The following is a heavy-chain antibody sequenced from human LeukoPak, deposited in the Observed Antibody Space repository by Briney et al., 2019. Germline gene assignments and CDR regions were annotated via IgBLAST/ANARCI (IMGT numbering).Heavy chain of an antibody. Sequence: GGSLRLSCAASGFTFSNYAMSWVRQAPGKGLEWASAIGSSGGPTYYANSVKGRFTISRDNSKNTLYLHMNSLSAEDTAVYYCAKDIDNGDYVVYWGQGTLVTVSS. V-gene: IGHV3-23*01. J-gene: IGHJ4*02. CDR3: AKDIDNGDYVVY. CDR2: IGSSGGPT. CDR1: GFTFSNYA. D-gene: IGHD4-17*01.